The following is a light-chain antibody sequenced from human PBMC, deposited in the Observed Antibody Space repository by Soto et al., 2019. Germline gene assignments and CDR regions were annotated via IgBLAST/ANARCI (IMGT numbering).Light chain of an antibody. Sequence: EIGLTQSPGTLSLSPGERATLSCRASQSVSSSYLAWYHQKPGQAPRLLIYDASNRASGTPARFSGSGSGTEFTLTISSLQSEDFAGYYCQQYNNWPLTFGGGTKVDIK. CDR3: QQYNNWPLT. CDR2: DAS. V-gene: IGKV3D-15*01. CDR1: QSVSSSY. J-gene: IGKJ4*01.